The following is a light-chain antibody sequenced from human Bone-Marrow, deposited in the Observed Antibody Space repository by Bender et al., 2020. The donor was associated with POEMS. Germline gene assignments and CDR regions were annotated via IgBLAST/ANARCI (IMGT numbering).Light chain of an antibody. CDR1: NIGSYS. CDR3: QVWHSSSGRGVV. Sequence: SYELTQAPSVSVAPGQTARITCGGTNIGSYSVQWYQQKSGQAPVAVVYDDRDLHSGSPARFSGSNTGNTATLTISWVEAGDEADYYCQVWHSSSGRGVVFGGGTKLTVL. J-gene: IGLJ2*01. CDR2: DDR. V-gene: IGLV3-21*02.